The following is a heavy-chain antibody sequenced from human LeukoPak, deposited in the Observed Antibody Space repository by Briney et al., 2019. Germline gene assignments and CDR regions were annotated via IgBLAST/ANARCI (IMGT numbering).Heavy chain of an antibody. CDR2: IYYSGST. J-gene: IGHJ4*02. V-gene: IGHV4-31*03. CDR3: RGLRTYYFDY. D-gene: IGHD4-17*01. CDR1: GGSISSGGYY. Sequence: SETLSLTCTVSGGSISSGGYYWSWIRQHPGKGLEWIGYIYYSGSTYYNPSLKSRVTISVDTSKNQFSLKLSSVTAADTAVYYCRGLRTYYFDYWGQGTLVTVSS.